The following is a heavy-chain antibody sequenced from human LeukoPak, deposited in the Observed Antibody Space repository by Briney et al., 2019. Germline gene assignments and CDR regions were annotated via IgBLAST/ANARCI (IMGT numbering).Heavy chain of an antibody. J-gene: IGHJ1*01. CDR1: GGSISSSSYY. D-gene: IGHD1-26*01. Sequence: SETLSLTCTVSGGSISSSSYYWGWIRQPPGKGLEWIGSIYHSGSTSYNPSLKSRVTISVDTSKNQFSLKLSSVTAADTAVYYCVRVEVGADDFDYFQHWGQGTLVTVSS. V-gene: IGHV4-39*07. CDR2: IYHSGST. CDR3: VRVEVGADDFDYFQH.